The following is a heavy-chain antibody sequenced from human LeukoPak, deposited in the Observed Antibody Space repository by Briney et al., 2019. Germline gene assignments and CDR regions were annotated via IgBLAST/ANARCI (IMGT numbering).Heavy chain of an antibody. J-gene: IGHJ6*03. V-gene: IGHV4-39*01. CDR3: ARDYYYYYMDV. Sequence: SETLSLTCTVSGYSIGSSSYYWGWIRQPPGKGLEWIGSIYYSGSTYYNPSLKSRVTISVDASKNQFSLKLSSVTAADTAVYYCARDYYYYYMDVWGKGTTVTISS. CDR2: IYYSGST. CDR1: GYSIGSSSYY.